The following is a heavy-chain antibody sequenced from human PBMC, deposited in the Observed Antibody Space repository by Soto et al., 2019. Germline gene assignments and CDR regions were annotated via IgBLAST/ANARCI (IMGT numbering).Heavy chain of an antibody. CDR2: IWYDGSNK. J-gene: IGHJ4*02. CDR1: GVTFSSYG. V-gene: IGHV3-33*01. Sequence: AGGSRRLSCAASGVTFSSYGMHGGRQAPGKGLEWVAVIWYDGSNKYYADSVKGRFTISRDNSKNTLYLQMNSLRAEDTAVYYCARDLLDFASYFDSWGQGTLVTVSS. CDR3: ARDLLDFASYFDS. D-gene: IGHD3-9*01.